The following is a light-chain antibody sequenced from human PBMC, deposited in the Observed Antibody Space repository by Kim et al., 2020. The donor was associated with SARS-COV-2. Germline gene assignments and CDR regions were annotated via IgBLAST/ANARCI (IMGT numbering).Light chain of an antibody. Sequence: QSVLTQPPSASGTPGQRVTISCSGSDSNIGSNTVNWYQQLPGTAPKLLIYSNNQQASGVPDRFSGSKSGTSASLAISGLQSEDEADYYCAALDDSLNGWVFGGGTKLTVL. J-gene: IGLJ3*02. CDR2: SNN. CDR3: AALDDSLNGWV. V-gene: IGLV1-44*01. CDR1: DSNIGSNT.